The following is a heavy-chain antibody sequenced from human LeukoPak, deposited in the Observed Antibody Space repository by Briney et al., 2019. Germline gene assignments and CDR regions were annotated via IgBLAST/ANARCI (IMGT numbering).Heavy chain of an antibody. CDR1: GFTLSSYS. J-gene: IGHJ4*02. Sequence: GGSLRLSCAASGFTLSSYSMNWVRQAPGKGLEWVSSISSSSSYIYYADSVKGRFTISRDNAKNSLYLQMNSLRAEDTAVYYCARGSGSYYNVGVQGTLVTVSS. CDR2: ISSSSSYI. CDR3: ARGSGSYYNV. V-gene: IGHV3-21*01. D-gene: IGHD3-10*01.